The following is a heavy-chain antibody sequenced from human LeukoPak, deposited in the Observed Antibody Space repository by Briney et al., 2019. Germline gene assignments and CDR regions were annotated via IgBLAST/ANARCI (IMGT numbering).Heavy chain of an antibody. Sequence: GGSLRLSCAASGFTFSNYWMTWVRQGPGKGLEWVANIKPGGNEKYYVDSVKGRFTISRDNAKNSLYLQMNSLRAEDTAVYYCARDQYSSSWYGDFDYWGQGTLVTVSS. CDR1: GFTFSNYW. CDR2: IKPGGNEK. V-gene: IGHV3-7*03. J-gene: IGHJ4*02. CDR3: ARDQYSSSWYGDFDY. D-gene: IGHD6-13*01.